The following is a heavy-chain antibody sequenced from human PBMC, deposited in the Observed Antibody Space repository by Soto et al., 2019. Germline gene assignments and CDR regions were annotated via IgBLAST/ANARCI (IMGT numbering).Heavy chain of an antibody. CDR2: ISGSGDYT. CDR1: GFTFSNYA. V-gene: IGHV3-23*01. J-gene: IGHJ4*02. Sequence: EVQLSESGGGLVQPGGSLRLSCAASGFTFSNYAMSWVRQAPGKGLEWISAISGSGDYTYYEDSVKGRFTVSRDNSKSTLYLQMNSLRAEDSAAYYCATIRLRGGPLRFEDGGQGILITVSS. CDR3: ATIRLRGGPLRFED. D-gene: IGHD3-3*01.